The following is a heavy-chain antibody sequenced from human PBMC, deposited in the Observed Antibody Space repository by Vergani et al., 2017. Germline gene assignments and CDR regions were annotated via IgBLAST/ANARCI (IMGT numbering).Heavy chain of an antibody. D-gene: IGHD6-19*01. CDR2: INTNSGNP. CDR3: ARGRQWRLTEYLYGMDV. Sequence: QLQLLQSGSVLKKPGASVRISCEASGYTFTNYPLIWVRQAPGQGLEFMGWINTNSGNPTYAPGFTGRFVFSLDNSVSTAYLQISGLKAEDSAVYYCARGRQWRLTEYLYGMDVWGQGTTVTVSS. CDR1: GYTFTNYP. J-gene: IGHJ6*01. V-gene: IGHV7-4-1*02.